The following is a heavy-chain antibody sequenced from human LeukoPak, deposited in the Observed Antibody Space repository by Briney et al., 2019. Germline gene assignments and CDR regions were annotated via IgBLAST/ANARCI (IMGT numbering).Heavy chain of an antibody. J-gene: IGHJ6*02. Sequence: GGSLRLSCAASGFTFSSYWMSWVRQAPGKGLEWVANIKQDGSEKYYVDSVKGRFTISRDNAKNPLYLQMNSLRAEDTAVYYCARDSSSWYPHYYYGMDVWGQGTTVTVSS. CDR3: ARDSSSWYPHYYYGMDV. V-gene: IGHV3-7*01. D-gene: IGHD6-13*01. CDR1: GFTFSSYW. CDR2: IKQDGSEK.